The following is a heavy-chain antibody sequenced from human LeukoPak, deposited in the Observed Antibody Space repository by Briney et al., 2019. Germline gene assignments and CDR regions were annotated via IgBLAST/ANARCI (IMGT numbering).Heavy chain of an antibody. V-gene: IGHV4-59*01. D-gene: IGHD5-24*01. CDR2: IYYSGST. Sequence: SETLSLICTVSGGSISCYYWSWLRQPPGKGLEWIGYIYYSGSTNYNPSLKSRVTISVDTSKNQFSLKLSSVTAADTAVYYCARLRWLQLIDYWGQGTLVTVSS. CDR3: ARLRWLQLIDY. J-gene: IGHJ4*02. CDR1: GGSISCYY.